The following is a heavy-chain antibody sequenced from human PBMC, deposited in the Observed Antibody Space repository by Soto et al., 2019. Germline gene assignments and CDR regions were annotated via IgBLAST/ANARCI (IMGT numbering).Heavy chain of an antibody. J-gene: IGHJ4*02. CDR1: GFTFSSYG. Sequence: QVQLVESGGGVVQPGRSLRLSCAASGFTFSSYGMHWVRQAPGKGLEWVEVIWCDGSNKYYADSVKVRFTISRDNSKNTLYLKTNSLRAEDTAVYYCARASRQLVYFDYWGQGTLVSVSS. V-gene: IGHV3-33*01. D-gene: IGHD6-13*01. CDR2: IWCDGSNK. CDR3: ARASRQLVYFDY.